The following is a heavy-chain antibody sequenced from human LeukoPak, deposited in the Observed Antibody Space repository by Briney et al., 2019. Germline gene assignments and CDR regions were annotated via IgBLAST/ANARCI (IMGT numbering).Heavy chain of an antibody. D-gene: IGHD2-8*01. J-gene: IGHJ4*02. V-gene: IGHV3-23*01. CDR2: ISGSGGST. CDR3: AKEYCSNSVCHSLDY. CDR1: RFTFSSSA. Sequence: GGSLRLSCAASRFTFSSSAMSWVRQAPGKGLEWVSTISGSGGSTYSTDSVKGRFTFSRDNSKNTLYLQMNSLRAEDTAVYYCAKEYCSNSVCHSLDYWGQGTLVTVSS.